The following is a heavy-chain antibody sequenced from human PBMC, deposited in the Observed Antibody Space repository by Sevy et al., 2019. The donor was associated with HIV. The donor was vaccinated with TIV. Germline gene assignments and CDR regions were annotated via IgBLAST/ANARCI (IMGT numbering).Heavy chain of an antibody. CDR1: GDSVSSNSAA. D-gene: IGHD4-4*01. J-gene: IGHJ6*02. CDR2: TYYRSKWYN. V-gene: IGHV6-1*01. CDR3: AREYTVTLQYYYYYYGMDV. Sequence: SQTLSLTCAISGDSVSSNSAAWNWIRQSPSRGLEWLGRTYYRSKWYNDYAVSVKSRITINPDTSKNQFSQQLNSVTPEDTAVYYCAREYTVTLQYYYYYYGMDVWGQGTTVTVSS.